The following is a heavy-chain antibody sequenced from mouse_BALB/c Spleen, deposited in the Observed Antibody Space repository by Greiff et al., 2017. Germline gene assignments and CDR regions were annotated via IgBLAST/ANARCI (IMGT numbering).Heavy chain of an antibody. CDR2: IDPENGDT. Sequence: VQLQQSGAELVRSGASVKLSCTASGFNIKDYYMHWVKQRPEQGLEWIGWIDPENGDTEYAPKFQGKATMTADTSSNTAYLQLSRLTSEDTAVYYGNAWFMIKGAMDYWGQGTSVTVSS. D-gene: IGHD2-4*01. CDR1: GFNIKDYY. J-gene: IGHJ4*01. CDR3: NAWFMIKGAMDY. V-gene: IGHV14-4*02.